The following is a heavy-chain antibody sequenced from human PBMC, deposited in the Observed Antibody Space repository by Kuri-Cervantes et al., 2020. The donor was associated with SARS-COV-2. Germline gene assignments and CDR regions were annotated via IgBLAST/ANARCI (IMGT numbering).Heavy chain of an antibody. CDR1: GFTFSSHW. J-gene: IGHJ4*02. CDR3: VRDGDHWNFDY. V-gene: IGHV3-74*01. CDR2: INPDGSYT. Sequence: GESLKISCAASGFTFSSHWIHWVRQAPGKGLVWVSRINPDGSYTNNADSVKGRFTLSRGNAKNMLFLQMNSLRAEDTAVYYCVRDGDHWNFDYWGQGTLVTGSS. D-gene: IGHD1-1*01.